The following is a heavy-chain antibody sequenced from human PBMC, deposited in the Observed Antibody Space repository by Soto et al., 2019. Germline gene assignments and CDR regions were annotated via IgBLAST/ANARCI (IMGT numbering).Heavy chain of an antibody. J-gene: IGHJ6*02. CDR1: GYTLTELS. Sequence: ASVKVSCKVSGYTLTELSMHWVRQAPGKGLEWMRGFDPEDGETIYAQKFKGRVTMTEDTSTDTAYMELSSLRSEDTAVYYCSKKGRGIAAAKYYYYGMDVWAQGTTVTVSS. CDR3: SKKGRGIAAAKYYYYGMDV. CDR2: FDPEDGET. D-gene: IGHD6-13*01. V-gene: IGHV1-24*01.